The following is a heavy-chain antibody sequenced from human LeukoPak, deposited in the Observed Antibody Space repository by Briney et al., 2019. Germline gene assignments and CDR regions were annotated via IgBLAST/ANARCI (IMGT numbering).Heavy chain of an antibody. J-gene: IGHJ3*02. CDR3: ARWEGRMNAFDI. CDR1: GGSISSYY. Sequence: PSETLSLTCTVSGGSISSYYWNWIRQPPGKGLEWIGYTHYSGSTTYNPSLKSRVTTSVDTSKNQFSLKLNFVTAADTAVYYCARWEGRMNAFDIWGQGTMVTVSS. D-gene: IGHD1-26*01. CDR2: THYSGST. V-gene: IGHV4-59*08.